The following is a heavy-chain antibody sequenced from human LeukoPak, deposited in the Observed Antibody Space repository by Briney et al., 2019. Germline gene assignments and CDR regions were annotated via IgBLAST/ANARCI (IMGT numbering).Heavy chain of an antibody. J-gene: IGHJ4*02. CDR1: GFTYHDYY. Sequence: GGSLRLSCAASGFTYHDYYLNWIRQPPAKGLEWLSSISSNGKTMYYADSVKGRFTISRDSAKNSLYLQMNSLRAEDTAVYYCARDGSHDFWGQGTLVTVSS. CDR2: ISSNGKTM. D-gene: IGHD6-13*01. V-gene: IGHV3-11*01. CDR3: ARDGSHDF.